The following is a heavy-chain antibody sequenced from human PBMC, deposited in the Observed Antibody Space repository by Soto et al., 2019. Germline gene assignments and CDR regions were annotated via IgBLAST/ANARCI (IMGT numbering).Heavy chain of an antibody. CDR3: AREMIPMIMGGMSAMDV. CDR1: KFTFASYV. Sequence: QVQLVESGGGVVQPERSQRLSCTASKFTFASYVMHWVRQAPGEGQEWVALISFDGTNKYYADSVKGRFTISRDNSKNTVYLQMNSLRPEDTAVYYCAREMIPMIMGGMSAMDVWGQGTTVTVS. D-gene: IGHD3-22*01. V-gene: IGHV3-30*04. CDR2: ISFDGTNK. J-gene: IGHJ6*02.